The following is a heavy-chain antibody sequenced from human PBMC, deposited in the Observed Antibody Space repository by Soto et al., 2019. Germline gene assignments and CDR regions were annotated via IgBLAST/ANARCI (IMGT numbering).Heavy chain of an antibody. CDR2: MNPNSGNT. D-gene: IGHD6-19*01. CDR3: ARVQAVPGIYNYYSLDV. CDR1: GYTFTSYD. J-gene: IGHJ6*02. Sequence: ASVKVSCKASGYTFTSYDINWVRQATGQGLEWMGWMNPNSGNTGYAQKFQGRVTMTRNTSISTAYMELSSLRSEDTAVYYCARVQAVPGIYNYYSLDVWGQGTTVTVSS. V-gene: IGHV1-8*01.